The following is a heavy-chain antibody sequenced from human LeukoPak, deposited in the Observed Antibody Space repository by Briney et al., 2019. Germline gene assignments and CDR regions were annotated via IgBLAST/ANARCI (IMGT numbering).Heavy chain of an antibody. Sequence: AASVKVSCKASGYTFTGYYMHWVRQAPGQGLEWMGWINPNSGGTNYAQKFQGWVTMTRDTSISTAYMELSRLRSDDTAVYYCARDRFRGSTGNHFAYWGQGTLVTVSS. CDR2: INPNSGGT. J-gene: IGHJ4*02. D-gene: IGHD1-26*01. V-gene: IGHV1-2*04. CDR1: GYTFTGYY. CDR3: ARDRFRGSTGNHFAY.